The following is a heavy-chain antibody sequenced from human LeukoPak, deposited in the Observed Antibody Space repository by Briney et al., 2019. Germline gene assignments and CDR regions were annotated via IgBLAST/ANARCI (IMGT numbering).Heavy chain of an antibody. CDR3: ARGRGSGGAADKGWYFDL. J-gene: IGHJ2*01. D-gene: IGHD3-10*01. Sequence: PSETLSLTCAVYGGSFSGYYWSWIRQPPGKGLEWIGEINHSGSTNHNPSLKSRVTISVDTSKNQFSLKLSSVTAADTAVYYCARGRGSGGAADKGWYFDLWGRGTLVTVSS. V-gene: IGHV4-34*01. CDR1: GGSFSGYY. CDR2: INHSGST.